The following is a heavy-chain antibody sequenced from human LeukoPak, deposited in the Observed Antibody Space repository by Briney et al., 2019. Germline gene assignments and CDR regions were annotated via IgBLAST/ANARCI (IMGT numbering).Heavy chain of an antibody. CDR2: ISGGGGST. Sequence: GSLSLSCAASGFTFTSYSMNWVRQAPGKGLEWVSTISGGGGSTYYADSVKGRFTISRDNSKNKLYLQVNSLRAEDTAVYYCAKGGKWDVTPFDYWGQGPLVTVAS. CDR3: AKGGKWDVTPFDY. CDR1: GFTFTSYS. J-gene: IGHJ4*02. V-gene: IGHV3-23*01. D-gene: IGHD1-26*01.